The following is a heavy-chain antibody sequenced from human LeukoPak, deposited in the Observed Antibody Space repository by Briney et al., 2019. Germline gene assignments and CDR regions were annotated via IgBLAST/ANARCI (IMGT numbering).Heavy chain of an antibody. Sequence: PGGSLRLSCAASGFTFSSYWMHWVRQAPGKGLVWVSRINSDGSTTSYADSVEGRFTISRDKSKNTLYLQMNTLRAEDTAVYYCARSGSRYFDGTSNWGQGTLVTVSS. D-gene: IGHD3-9*01. CDR2: INSDGSTT. V-gene: IGHV3-74*01. CDR1: GFTFSSYW. J-gene: IGHJ4*02. CDR3: ARSGSRYFDGTSN.